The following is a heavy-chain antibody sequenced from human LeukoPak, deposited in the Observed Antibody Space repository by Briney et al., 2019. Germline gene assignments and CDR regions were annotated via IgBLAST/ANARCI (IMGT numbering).Heavy chain of an antibody. CDR3: VLAGSGSYYFDY. CDR2: IYPGDSDT. Sequence: NTGESLKISRKGFGYRFTNYWIGWVRQMPGKGLEWMGIIYPGDSDTRYSPSFQGQVTISADKSINTAYLQWSSLKASDTAMYYCVLAGSGSYYFDYWGQGILVTVSS. D-gene: IGHD3-10*01. J-gene: IGHJ4*02. V-gene: IGHV5-51*01. CDR1: GYRFTNYW.